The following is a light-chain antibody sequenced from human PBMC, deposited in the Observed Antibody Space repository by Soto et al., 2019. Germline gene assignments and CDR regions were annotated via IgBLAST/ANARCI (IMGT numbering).Light chain of an antibody. CDR2: GAS. CDR3: QQYDSSPWT. Sequence: TVLTQSPGTLSLSPGERATLSCRASQDIRSNYLAWYRQTPGQAPRLLIYGASKRASGIADRFSGSGSGTDVTLIISRLEPEDFALYYCQQYDSSPWTFGQGTKVEIK. CDR1: QDIRSNY. V-gene: IGKV3-20*01. J-gene: IGKJ1*01.